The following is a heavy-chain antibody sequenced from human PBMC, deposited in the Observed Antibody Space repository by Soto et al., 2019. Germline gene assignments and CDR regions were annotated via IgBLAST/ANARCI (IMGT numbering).Heavy chain of an antibody. CDR2: INHSGST. Sequence: SETLSLTCAVYGGSFSGYYWSWIRQPPGKGLEWIGEINHSGSTNYNPSLKSRVTISVDTSKNQFSLKLSSVTAADTAVYYCARKRWINELRSSDFDYWGQGTLVTVSS. CDR1: GGSFSGYY. D-gene: IGHD6-6*01. CDR3: ARKRWINELRSSDFDY. V-gene: IGHV4-34*01. J-gene: IGHJ4*02.